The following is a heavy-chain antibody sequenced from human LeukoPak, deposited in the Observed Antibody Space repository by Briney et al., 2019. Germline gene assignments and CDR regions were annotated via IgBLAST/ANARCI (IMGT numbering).Heavy chain of an antibody. J-gene: IGHJ4*02. CDR1: GFTFSSYE. D-gene: IGHD3-10*01. CDR2: ISSSGSTI. CDR3: ASRMVRGVDC. V-gene: IGHV3-48*03. Sequence: PGGSLRLSCAASGFTFSSYEMNWVRQAPGKGLEWVSYISSSGSTIYYADSVKGRFTISRDNAKNSLYLQMNSLRAEDTAVYYCASRMVRGVDCWGQGTLVTVSS.